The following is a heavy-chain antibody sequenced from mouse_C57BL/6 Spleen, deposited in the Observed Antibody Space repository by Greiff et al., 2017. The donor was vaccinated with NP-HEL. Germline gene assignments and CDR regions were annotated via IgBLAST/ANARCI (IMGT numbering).Heavy chain of an antibody. CDR2: ISDGGSYT. J-gene: IGHJ2*01. Sequence: EVKLMESGGGLVKPGGSLKLSCAASGFTFSSYAMSWVRQTPEKRLEWVATISDGGSYTYYPDNVKGRFTISRDNAKNNLYLQMSHLKSEDTAMYYCARNYYGSSYDYFYYWGQGTTRTVSS. CDR1: GFTFSSYA. V-gene: IGHV5-4*03. CDR3: ARNYYGSSYDYFYY. D-gene: IGHD1-1*01.